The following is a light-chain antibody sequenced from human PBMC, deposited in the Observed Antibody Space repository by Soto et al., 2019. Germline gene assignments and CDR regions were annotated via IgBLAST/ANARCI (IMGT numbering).Light chain of an antibody. CDR3: QQYGSTPLT. CDR2: GAS. CDR1: QSVSRNY. J-gene: IGKJ4*01. V-gene: IGKV3-20*01. Sequence: EIGLTQSPGTLSLSPGGRATLSCRASQSVSRNYVAWYQQKPGQAPRLLIYGASSRASGIPDRFSGSGSGADFTLSITRLEPEDFALYYRQQYGSTPLTFGGGTKVEIK.